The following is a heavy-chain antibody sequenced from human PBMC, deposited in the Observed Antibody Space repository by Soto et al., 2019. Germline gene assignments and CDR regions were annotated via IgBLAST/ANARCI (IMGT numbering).Heavy chain of an antibody. D-gene: IGHD4-17*01. CDR3: ARGQDYGDYVSFFWFDP. CDR2: IYHSGST. J-gene: IGHJ5*02. Sequence: QLQLQESGSGLVKPSQTLSLTCAVSGGSISSGGYSWSWIRQPPGKGLEWIGYIYHSGSTYYNPSLTSRVTISVDRSKHQFSLKLSSVTAADTAVYYCARGQDYGDYVSFFWFDPWGQGTLVTVSS. V-gene: IGHV4-30-2*01. CDR1: GGSISSGGYS.